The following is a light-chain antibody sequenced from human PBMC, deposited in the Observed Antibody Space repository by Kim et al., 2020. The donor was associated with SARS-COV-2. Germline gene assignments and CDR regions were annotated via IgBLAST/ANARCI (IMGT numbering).Light chain of an antibody. CDR3: QQSYSTLRT. CDR2: AAS. J-gene: IGKJ1*01. Sequence: SATVGDRVNVTCRASQSISNYLNWYQQKPGKAPNLLIYAASTLQSGVPSRFTGSGSGTDFTLTISTLQPEDFATYYCQQSYSTLRTFGQGTKVE. V-gene: IGKV1-39*01. CDR1: QSISNY.